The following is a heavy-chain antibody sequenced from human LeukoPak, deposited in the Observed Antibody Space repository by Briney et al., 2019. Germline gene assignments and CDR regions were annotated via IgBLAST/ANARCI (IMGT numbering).Heavy chain of an antibody. D-gene: IGHD5-18*01. CDR1: GFTFSSYG. Sequence: GGSVRLSCAASGFTFSSYGMHWVRQAPGKGLEYVSAISSNGGSTYYANSVKGRFTISRDNSKNTLYLQMGSLRAEDMAVYYCARDIGGGGYSYGSPDYWGQGTLVTVSS. V-gene: IGHV3-64*01. CDR3: ARDIGGGGYSYGSPDY. J-gene: IGHJ4*02. CDR2: ISSNGGST.